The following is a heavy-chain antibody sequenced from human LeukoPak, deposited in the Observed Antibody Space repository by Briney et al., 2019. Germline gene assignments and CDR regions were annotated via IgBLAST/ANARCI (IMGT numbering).Heavy chain of an antibody. CDR2: VYGSGTT. CDR1: GASMSDHY. J-gene: IGHJ4*02. D-gene: IGHD6-13*01. CDR3: ATRPGGSRWYGVFDF. Sequence: SETLSLTCTVSGASMSDHYWSWIRQSPGEGLEWIGYVYGSGTTNYNPSLNGRVTMSVDTSKNQFSLKLTSVTPADTALYYCATRPGGSRWYGVFDFWGRGTLVTVSS. V-gene: IGHV4-59*11.